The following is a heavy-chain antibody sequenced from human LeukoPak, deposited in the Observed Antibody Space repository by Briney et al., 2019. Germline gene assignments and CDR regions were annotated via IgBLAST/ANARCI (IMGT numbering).Heavy chain of an antibody. CDR1: GFTFSSYE. CDR3: ARDQVAAAGTGYYYYYGMDV. V-gene: IGHV3-48*03. J-gene: IGHJ6*04. Sequence: GGSLRLSCAASGFTFSSYEVNWDRQAPGKGLEWVSYISSSGSTIYYADSVKGRFTISRDNAKNSLYLQMNSLRAEDTAVYYCARDQVAAAGTGYYYYYGMDVWGKGTTVTVSS. D-gene: IGHD6-13*01. CDR2: ISSSGSTI.